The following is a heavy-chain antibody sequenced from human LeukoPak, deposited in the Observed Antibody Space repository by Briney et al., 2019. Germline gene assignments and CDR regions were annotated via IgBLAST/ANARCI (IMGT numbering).Heavy chain of an antibody. Sequence: ASVKVSCKASGYTFTGYYMHWVRQAPGQGLEWMGWINPNSGGTNYAQKFQGRVTMTRDTSISTAYMELSRLRSDDTAVYYCARDLVKAAAGYFDYWGQGTLVTVSS. D-gene: IGHD6-13*01. CDR3: ARDLVKAAAGYFDY. J-gene: IGHJ4*02. V-gene: IGHV1-2*02. CDR1: GYTFTGYY. CDR2: INPNSGGT.